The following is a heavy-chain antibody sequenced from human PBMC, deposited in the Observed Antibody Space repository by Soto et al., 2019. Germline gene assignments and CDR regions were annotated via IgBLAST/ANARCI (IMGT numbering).Heavy chain of an antibody. CDR3: AADLAPSDPYNWFDP. Sequence: GGSLRLSCAASGFTFSNYWMHWVRQAPGKGLVWVSGINSDGSTTSHADSVKGRFTISRDNAKNTLYLQMNSLRSEDTAVYYCAADLAPSDPYNWFDPWGQGTLVTVSS. CDR1: GFTFSNYW. CDR2: INSDGSTT. J-gene: IGHJ5*02. D-gene: IGHD3-3*02. V-gene: IGHV3-74*01.